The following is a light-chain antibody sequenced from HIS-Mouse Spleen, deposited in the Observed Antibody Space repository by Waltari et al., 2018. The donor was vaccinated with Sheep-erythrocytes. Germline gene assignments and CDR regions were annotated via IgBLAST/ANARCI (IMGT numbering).Light chain of an antibody. CDR1: KLGDKT. Sequence: SYELTQPPSVSVSPGQTASLPCSGDKLGDKTACWYRQKPGQSPVLVIYQDSKRPSGIPERFSGSNSGNTATLTISGTQAMDEADYYCQAWDSSTAEVVFGGGTKLTVL. CDR3: QAWDSSTAEVV. V-gene: IGLV3-1*01. J-gene: IGLJ2*01. CDR2: QDS.